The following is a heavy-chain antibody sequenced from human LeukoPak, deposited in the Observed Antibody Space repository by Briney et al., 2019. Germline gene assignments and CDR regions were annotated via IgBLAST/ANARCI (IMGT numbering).Heavy chain of an antibody. CDR2: IIPIFGTA. CDR1: GGTFSSYA. J-gene: IGHJ5*02. CDR3: ARLGPFYDSSSYGDYNWFDP. D-gene: IGHD3-22*01. V-gene: IGHV1-69*13. Sequence: GASVKVSCKASGGTFSSYAIRWVRQAPGQGLEWMGGIIPIFGTANYAQKFQGRVTITADESTSTAYMELSSLRSEDTAVYYCARLGPFYDSSSYGDYNWFDPWGQGTLVTVSS.